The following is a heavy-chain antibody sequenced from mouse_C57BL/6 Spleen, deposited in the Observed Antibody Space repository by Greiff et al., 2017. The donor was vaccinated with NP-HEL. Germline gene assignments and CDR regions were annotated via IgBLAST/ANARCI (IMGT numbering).Heavy chain of an antibody. CDR2: IDPETGGT. D-gene: IGHD3-3*01. CDR1: GYTFTDYE. V-gene: IGHV1-15*01. CDR3: TRRRGTAWFAY. J-gene: IGHJ3*01. Sequence: QVQLQQSGAELVRPGASVTLSCKASGYTFTDYEMHWVKQTPVHGLEWIGAIDPETGGTAYNQKFKGKAILTADKSSSTAYMELRSLTSEDSAVYYCTRRRGTAWFAYWGQGTLVTVSA.